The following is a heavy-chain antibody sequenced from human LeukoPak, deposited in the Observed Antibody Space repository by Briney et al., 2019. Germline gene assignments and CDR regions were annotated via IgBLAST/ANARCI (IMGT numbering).Heavy chain of an antibody. V-gene: IGHV4-59*01. CDR3: ARIGLYSGSYLPDY. CDR2: IYYSGST. Sequence: KPSETLSLTCTVSGGSISSYYWNWIRQPPGKGLQWIGYIYYSGSTNYNPSLKSRVTISVDTSKNQFSLKLSSVTAADTAVYYCARIGLYSGSYLPDYWGQGTLVTVSS. J-gene: IGHJ4*02. D-gene: IGHD1-26*01. CDR1: GGSISSYY.